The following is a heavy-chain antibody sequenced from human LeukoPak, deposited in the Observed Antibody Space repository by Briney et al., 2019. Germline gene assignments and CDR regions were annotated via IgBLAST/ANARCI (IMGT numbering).Heavy chain of an antibody. CDR2: VNPSSGDT. V-gene: IGHV1-8*01. Sequence: ASVKVSCKASGYTFNSYAMNWVRQAPGQGLEWMGWVNPSSGDTGYAQNFQGRVTMTRDTSITTAYMELRSLTSVDTAAYYCARGTPSGWYGAVYWGQGSLVTVSS. J-gene: IGHJ4*02. CDR3: ARGTPSGWYGAVY. D-gene: IGHD6-19*01. CDR1: GYTFNSYA.